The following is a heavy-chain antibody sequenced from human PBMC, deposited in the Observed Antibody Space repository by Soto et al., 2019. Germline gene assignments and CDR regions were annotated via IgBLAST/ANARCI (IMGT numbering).Heavy chain of an antibody. CDR2: IWYDGSNK. Sequence: GGSLRRSCAASGFTFSSYGMHWVRQAPGKGLEWVAVIWYDGSNKYYADSVKGRFTISRDNSKNTLYLQMNSLRAEDTAVYYCARDLGGSSSFNGSAPCGHETLVTLS. CDR3: ARDLGGSSSFNGSAP. J-gene: IGHJ5*02. CDR1: GFTFSSYG. D-gene: IGHD6-6*01. V-gene: IGHV3-33*01.